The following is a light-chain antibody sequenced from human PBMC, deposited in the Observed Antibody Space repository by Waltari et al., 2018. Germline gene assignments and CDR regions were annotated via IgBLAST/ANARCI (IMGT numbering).Light chain of an antibody. J-gene: IGLJ3*02. Sequence: QSALTQPPSASGSPGQSVTIPCTGTSSDVGGYNYVSWYQQHPGKAPNLMIYEVSKRPSGVPDRFSGSKSGNTASLTVSGLQAEDEADYYCSSYAGSNNLWVFGGGTKLTVL. CDR2: EVS. CDR3: SSYAGSNNLWV. CDR1: SSDVGGYNY. V-gene: IGLV2-8*01.